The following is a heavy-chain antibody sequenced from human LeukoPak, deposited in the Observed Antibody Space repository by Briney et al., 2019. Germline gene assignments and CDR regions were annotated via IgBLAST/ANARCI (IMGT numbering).Heavy chain of an antibody. CDR3: ARQDSPYSYDSSGYSDY. V-gene: IGHV3-7*01. J-gene: IGHJ4*02. CDR2: IKKDGSEK. CDR1: GFTFSSYL. Sequence: GGSLRLSCAASGFTFSSYLMSWVRQAPGKGLEWVANIKKDGSEKYYADSVKGRFTISRDNGKNSLYLQMNSLSAEDTAVYYCARQDSPYSYDSSGYSDYWGQGTLVTVSS. D-gene: IGHD3-22*01.